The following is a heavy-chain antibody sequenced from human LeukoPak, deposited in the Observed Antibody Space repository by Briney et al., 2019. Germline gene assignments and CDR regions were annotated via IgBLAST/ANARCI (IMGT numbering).Heavy chain of an antibody. CDR3: ARGGRGATTPKALLDY. Sequence: SETLSLTCTVSGGSVSSGSYYWSWIRQPPGKGLEWIGYIYYSGSTNYNPSLKSRVTISVDTSKNQFSLKLSSVTAADTAVYYCARGGRGATTPKALLDYWGQGTLVTVSS. V-gene: IGHV4-61*01. CDR2: IYYSGST. J-gene: IGHJ4*02. CDR1: GGSVSSGSYY. D-gene: IGHD1-26*01.